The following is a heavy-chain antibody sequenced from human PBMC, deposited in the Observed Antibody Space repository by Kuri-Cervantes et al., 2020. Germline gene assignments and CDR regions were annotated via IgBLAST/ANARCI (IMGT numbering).Heavy chain of an antibody. CDR1: GFTFCDYY. CDR3: ANLLIVVVPAATDY. CDR2: ISGSGGST. Sequence: GESLKISCAASGFTFCDYYMSWIRQAPGKGLEWVSAISGSGGSTYYADSVKGRFTISRDNSKNTLYLQMNSLRAEDTAVYYCANLLIVVVPAATDYWGQGTLVTVSS. J-gene: IGHJ4*02. V-gene: IGHV3-23*01. D-gene: IGHD2-2*01.